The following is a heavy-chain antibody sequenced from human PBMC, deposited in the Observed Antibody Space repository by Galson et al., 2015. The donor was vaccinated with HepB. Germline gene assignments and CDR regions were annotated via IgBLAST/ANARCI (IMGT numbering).Heavy chain of an antibody. CDR1: GFTFNAFA. CDR2: ISSDGRSE. V-gene: IGHV3-30*09. J-gene: IGHJ4*02. CDR3: ARHSAGVLHLGYYIDH. Sequence: SLRLSCAASGFTFNAFALHWVRQAPGKGPEWVAVISSDGRSEDYADSVRGRFAISRDDSRDTLYLQINSLKPEDTAVYFCARHSAGVLHLGYYIDHWGQGTLVSVSA. D-gene: IGHD5/OR15-5a*01.